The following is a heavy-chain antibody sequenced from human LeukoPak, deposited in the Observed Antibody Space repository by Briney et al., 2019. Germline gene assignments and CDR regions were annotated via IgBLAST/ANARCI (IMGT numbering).Heavy chain of an antibody. CDR2: IYYSGST. CDR1: GGSISSYY. J-gene: IGHJ4*02. CDR3: ARHPRRSSGFDY. V-gene: IGHV4-59*12. D-gene: IGHD3-22*01. Sequence: SETLSLTCTVSGGSISSYYWSWIRQPPGKGLEWIGYIYYSGSTNYNPSLKSRVTMSVDTSKNQFSLKLSSVTAADTAVYYCARHPRRSSGFDYWGQGTLVTVSS.